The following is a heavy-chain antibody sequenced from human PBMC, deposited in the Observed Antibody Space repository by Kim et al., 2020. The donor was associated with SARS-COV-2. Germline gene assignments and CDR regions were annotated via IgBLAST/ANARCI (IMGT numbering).Heavy chain of an antibody. CDR1: GFTFSIYS. CDR2: ISSSSSTI. V-gene: IGHV3-48*02. Sequence: GGSLRLSCAASGFTFSIYSMNWVRQAPGKGLEWVSYISSSSSTIYYADAVKGRFTISRDNAKNSLYLQMNSLRDEDTAVYYCARDTYGSYSFDCWGQGTLVTVSS. CDR3: ARDTYGSYSFDC. J-gene: IGHJ4*02. D-gene: IGHD1-26*01.